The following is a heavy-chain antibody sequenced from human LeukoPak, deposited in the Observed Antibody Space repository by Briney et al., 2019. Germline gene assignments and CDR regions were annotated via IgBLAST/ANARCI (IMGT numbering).Heavy chain of an antibody. CDR1: GFRFSDYA. Sequence: GRSLRLSCAVSGFRFSDYAMHWVRQAPSKGLEWVAVISYDGSVKYYADSVKGRFTISRDNSKNTLDLQMNSLRAEDTAVYFCARDRHCSTNTCYVSNWFDPWGQGTLVSVSS. CDR3: ARDRHCSTNTCYVSNWFDP. J-gene: IGHJ5*02. CDR2: ISYDGSVK. V-gene: IGHV3-30*04. D-gene: IGHD2-2*01.